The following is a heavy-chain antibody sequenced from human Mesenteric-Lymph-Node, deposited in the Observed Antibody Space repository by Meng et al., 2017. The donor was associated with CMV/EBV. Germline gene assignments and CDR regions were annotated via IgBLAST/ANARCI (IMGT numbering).Heavy chain of an antibody. CDR1: RFTVSSNY. CDR3: ARMSGYKFDN. V-gene: IGHV3-53*01. D-gene: IGHD5-12*01. J-gene: IGHJ4*02. CDR2: IYIGSGT. Sequence: RSCAVSRFTVSSNYMTWVRQAPGKGLEWVSIIYIGSGTYYADSVKGRFTISRDNSKNTVYLQMNSLRAEDTAVYYCARMSGYKFDNWGQGMLVTVSS.